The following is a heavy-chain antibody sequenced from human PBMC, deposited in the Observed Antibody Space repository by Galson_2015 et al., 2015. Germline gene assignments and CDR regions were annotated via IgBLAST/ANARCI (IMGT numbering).Heavy chain of an antibody. V-gene: IGHV4-59*01. CDR3: ARGDSSGWPFDY. CDR2: IYYSGST. J-gene: IGHJ4*02. CDR1: GGSISSYY. D-gene: IGHD6-19*01. Sequence: ETLSLTCTVSGGSISSYYWSWIRPPPGKGLEWIGYIYYSGSTNYNPSLKSRVTISVDTSKNQLSLKLSSVTAADTAVYYCARGDSSGWPFDYWGQGTLVTVSS.